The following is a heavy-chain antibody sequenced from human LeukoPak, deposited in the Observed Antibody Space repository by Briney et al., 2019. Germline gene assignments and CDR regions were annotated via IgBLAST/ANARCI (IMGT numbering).Heavy chain of an antibody. CDR2: IHSDGGTT. Sequence: GGSLRLSCAASGFTFSNYWMHWVRQAPGKGLVWVSLIHSDGGTTNYADTVKGRFTISRDNAKNTLYLQMNSLRVEDTAVYYCARDTYSIAEWGQGTLVTVSS. J-gene: IGHJ4*02. CDR3: ARDTYSIAE. D-gene: IGHD1-26*01. V-gene: IGHV3-74*01. CDR1: GFTFSNYW.